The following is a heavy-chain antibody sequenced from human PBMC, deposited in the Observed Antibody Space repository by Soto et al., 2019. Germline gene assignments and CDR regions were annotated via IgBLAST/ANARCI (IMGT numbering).Heavy chain of an antibody. J-gene: IGHJ4*02. Sequence: GGSLTLACAASGFSFSDYYMSLIRQAPGKGLEWVSYISSRSSTIFYADSVKGRFTISRDNAKNSLYLQMNSLRAEDTAVYYCARIDYYDSSALSHYWVQGTLVTVSS. D-gene: IGHD3-22*01. CDR3: ARIDYYDSSALSHY. CDR2: ISSRSSTI. V-gene: IGHV3-11*04. CDR1: GFSFSDYY.